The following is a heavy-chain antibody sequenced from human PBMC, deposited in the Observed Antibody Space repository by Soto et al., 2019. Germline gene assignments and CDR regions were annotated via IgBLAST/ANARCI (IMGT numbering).Heavy chain of an antibody. CDR1: GFTFSSYA. Sequence: EVQLLESGGGLVQPGGSLRLSCAASGFTFSSYAMSWVRQAPGKGLEWVSAISGSGVSTYYTDSVKGRFTISRDNSKSTLYLQMNSLRAEDTAVYYCAKIDGSSWYLPYDYWGQGTLVTVSS. CDR2: ISGSGVST. D-gene: IGHD2-15*01. CDR3: AKIDGSSWYLPYDY. V-gene: IGHV3-23*01. J-gene: IGHJ4*02.